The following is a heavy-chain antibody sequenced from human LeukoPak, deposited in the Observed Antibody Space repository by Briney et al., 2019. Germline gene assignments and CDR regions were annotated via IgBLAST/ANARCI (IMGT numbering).Heavy chain of an antibody. CDR2: IYYSGST. V-gene: IGHV4-59*01. J-gene: IGHJ5*02. D-gene: IGHD4-17*01. CDR3: ARYYGTKNWFDP. CDR1: GGSISSYY. Sequence: SETLSLTCTVSGGSISSYYWSWIRQPPGKGLEWIGYIYYSGSTNYNTSLKSRVTISVDTSKNQFSLKLSSVTAADTAVYYCARYYGTKNWFDPWGQGTLVTVSS.